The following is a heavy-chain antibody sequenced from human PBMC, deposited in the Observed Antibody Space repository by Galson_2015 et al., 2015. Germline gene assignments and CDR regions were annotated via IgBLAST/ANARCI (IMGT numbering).Heavy chain of an antibody. D-gene: IGHD2-2*01. CDR1: GFTFDDYA. J-gene: IGHJ6*02. CDR3: AKDRAPIVGVPAAIPADHSGMDV. Sequence: SLRLSCAASGFTFDDYAMHWVRQAPGQGLEWVSGISWNSGSIGYADSVKGRFTISRDNAKNSLYLQMNSLRAEDAALYYCAKDRAPIVGVPAAIPADHSGMDVWGQGTTVTVSS. CDR2: ISWNSGSI. V-gene: IGHV3-9*01.